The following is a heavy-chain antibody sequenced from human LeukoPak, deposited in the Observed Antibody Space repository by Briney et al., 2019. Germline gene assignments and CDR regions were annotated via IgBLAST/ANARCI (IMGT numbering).Heavy chain of an antibody. Sequence: GGSLRLSCAASGFTFSSYAMSWVRQAPGKGLEWVSAISGSGGSTYYADSVKGRFTISRGNSKNTLYLQMNSLRAEDTAVYYCAKDLEDIVVVPAAIDYWGQGTLVTVSS. CDR1: GFTFSSYA. CDR2: ISGSGGST. J-gene: IGHJ4*02. D-gene: IGHD2-2*01. CDR3: AKDLEDIVVVPAAIDY. V-gene: IGHV3-23*01.